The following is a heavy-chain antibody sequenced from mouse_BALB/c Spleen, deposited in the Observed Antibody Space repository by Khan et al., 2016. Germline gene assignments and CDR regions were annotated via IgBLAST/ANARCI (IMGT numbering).Heavy chain of an antibody. CDR2: IRSKSNYYAT. J-gene: IGHJ4*01. CDR3: VSYGWGAMAY. CDR1: GFTFKTYA. Sequence: EVQLVESGGGLVQPKGSLKLSCAASGFTFKTYAMNWVRKAPGKGLEWVARIRSKSNYYATYYADSVKDRFTISRDDSQSMLYLQMNNLKTVDTAMYYCVSYGWGAMAYWGQGTSVTVSS. D-gene: IGHD2-2*01. V-gene: IGHV10-1*02.